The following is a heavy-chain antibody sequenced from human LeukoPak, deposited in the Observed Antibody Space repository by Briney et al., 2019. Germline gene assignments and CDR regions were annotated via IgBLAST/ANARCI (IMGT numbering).Heavy chain of an antibody. CDR3: ARGFRRGDYSDRYNFYDY. CDR1: GASITPYY. CDR2: IHTTGNT. V-gene: IGHV4-4*07. D-gene: IGHD4-17*01. J-gene: IGHJ4*02. Sequence: SETLSLTCAVSGASITPYYWTWIRQAAGKTLEWIGRIHTTGNTNHNSSLQSRATMSLDTSNNQFSLKIASLNYADTAVYYCARGFRRGDYSDRYNFYDYWGQGILVTVSS.